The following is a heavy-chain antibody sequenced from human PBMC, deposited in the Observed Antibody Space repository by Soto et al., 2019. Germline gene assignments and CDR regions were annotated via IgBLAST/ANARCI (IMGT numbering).Heavy chain of an antibody. D-gene: IGHD3-9*01. CDR1: GFTFRSHR. CDR3: ATVFDV. Sequence: EVQLVESGGGLVQPGGSLRVSCAASGFTFRSHRIHWVRQAPGKGLEWVSRIDTDGGGTSYEDSVKGRFTIYTDNAENTVYLQMNGLRVEDTAVYYCATVFDVWGQGTLVTVSS. J-gene: IGHJ1*01. CDR2: IDTDGGGT. V-gene: IGHV3-74*01.